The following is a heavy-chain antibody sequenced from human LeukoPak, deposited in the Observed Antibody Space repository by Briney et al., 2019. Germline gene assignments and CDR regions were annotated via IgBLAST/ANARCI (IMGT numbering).Heavy chain of an antibody. CDR2: IYYSGST. J-gene: IGHJ6*02. Sequence: PSETLSLTCTVSGGSISSSSYYWGWIRQPPGKGLEWIGSIYYSGSTYYNPSLKSRVTISVDTSKNQFSLKLSSVTAADTAVYYCARESLPYYYYGSGSYSDYYGMDVWGQGTTVTVSS. D-gene: IGHD3-10*01. V-gene: IGHV4-39*07. CDR3: ARESLPYYYYGSGSYSDYYGMDV. CDR1: GGSISSSSYY.